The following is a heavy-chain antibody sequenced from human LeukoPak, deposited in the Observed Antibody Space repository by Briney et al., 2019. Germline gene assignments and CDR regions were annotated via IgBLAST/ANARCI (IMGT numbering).Heavy chain of an antibody. CDR1: GLTFYNYT. D-gene: IGHD2-8*01. CDR3: ARDPRIMVYEDNYYYYMDV. V-gene: IGHV3-21*01. J-gene: IGHJ6*03. CDR2: ISSSSSYI. Sequence: GGSLRLSCAASGLTFYNYTINWVRQAPGKGLEWVSSISSSSSYIYYADSVKGRFTISRDNAKNSLYLQMNSLRAEDTAVYYCARDPRIMVYEDNYYYYMDVWGKGTTVTVSS.